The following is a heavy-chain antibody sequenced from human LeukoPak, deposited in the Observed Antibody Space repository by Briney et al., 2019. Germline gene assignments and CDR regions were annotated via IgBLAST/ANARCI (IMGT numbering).Heavy chain of an antibody. D-gene: IGHD3-10*01. J-gene: IGHJ4*02. CDR2: IYYSGST. Sequence: SETLSLTCTVSGGSISGSGYYWGWIRQPPGKGLECIGSIYYSGSTYYNPSLKSRVTISVDSSKNQFSLKLSSVTAADTAVYYCAREKLLWFGEFDYWGQGTLVTVSS. CDR3: AREKLLWFGEFDY. CDR1: GGSISGSGYY. V-gene: IGHV4-39*07.